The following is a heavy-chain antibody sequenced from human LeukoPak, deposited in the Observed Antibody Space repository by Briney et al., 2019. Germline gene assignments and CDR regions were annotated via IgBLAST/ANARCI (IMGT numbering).Heavy chain of an antibody. V-gene: IGHV1-69*10. CDR3: ARHYGGNSGWFFDY. J-gene: IGHJ4*02. Sequence: SVKVSCKXSGYTFINYYIHWVRQAPGQGLEWMGGISPILGIANYSQKFQGRVTITADKSTSTAYMELSSLRSEDTAVYYCARHYGGNSGWFFDYWGQGTLVTVSS. D-gene: IGHD4-23*01. CDR1: GYTFINYY. CDR2: ISPILGIA.